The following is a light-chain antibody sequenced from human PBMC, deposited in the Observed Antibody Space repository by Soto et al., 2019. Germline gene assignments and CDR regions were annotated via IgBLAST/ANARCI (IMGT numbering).Light chain of an antibody. CDR3: QQYGSSPPMYT. CDR2: GAS. CDR1: QSVSSSY. J-gene: IGKJ2*01. V-gene: IGKV3-20*01. Sequence: EIVLTQSPGTLSLSPGERATLSCRASQSVSSSYLAWYQQKPGQAPRLLIYGASSRATGIPDRFSGSWSGTDFTLTIRRLEPEEFAVYYCQQYGSSPPMYTFGQGTKLEIK.